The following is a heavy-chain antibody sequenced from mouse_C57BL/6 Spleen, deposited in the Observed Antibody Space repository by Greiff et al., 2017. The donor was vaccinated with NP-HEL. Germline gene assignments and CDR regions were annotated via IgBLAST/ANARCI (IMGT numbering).Heavy chain of an antibody. CDR3: ARHEAGRYYYGSHWYFDV. V-gene: IGHV1-62-2*01. J-gene: IGHJ1*03. D-gene: IGHD1-1*01. CDR2: FYPGSGSI. CDR1: GYTFTEYT. Sequence: QVQLQQSGAELVKPGASVKLSCKASGYTFTEYTIHWVKQRSGQGLEWIGWFYPGSGSIKYNEKFKDKATLTADKSSSKVYMELSRLTSEDSAVYFCARHEAGRYYYGSHWYFDVWGTGTTVTVSS.